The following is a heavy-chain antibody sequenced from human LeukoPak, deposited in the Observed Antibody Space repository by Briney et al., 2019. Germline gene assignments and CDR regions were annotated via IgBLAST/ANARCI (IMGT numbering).Heavy chain of an antibody. CDR3: ARGDDSKYHLTG. D-gene: IGHD3-9*01. J-gene: IGHJ4*02. CDR2: IYHSGST. Sequence: SETLSLTCTVSGYSISSGYYWGWIRQPPGKGLEWIGSIYHSGSTNYNPSLKSRVTISVDTSKNQFSLKLSSVTAADTAVYYCARGDDSKYHLTGWGQGTLVTVSS. V-gene: IGHV4-38-2*02. CDR1: GYSISSGYY.